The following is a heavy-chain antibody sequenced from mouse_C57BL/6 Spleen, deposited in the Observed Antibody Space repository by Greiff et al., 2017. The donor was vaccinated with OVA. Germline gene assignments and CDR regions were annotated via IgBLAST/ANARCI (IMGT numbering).Heavy chain of an antibody. J-gene: IGHJ2*01. D-gene: IGHD2-4*01. CDR3: ARHHYDYEGFDY. Sequence: EVMLVESGGGLVKPGGSLKLSCAASGFTFSSYTMSWVRQTPEKRLEWVATISGGGGNTYYPDSVKGRFTISRDNAKNTLYLQMSSLRSEDTALYYCARHHYDYEGFDYWGQGTTLTVSS. CDR2: ISGGGGNT. CDR1: GFTFSSYT. V-gene: IGHV5-9*01.